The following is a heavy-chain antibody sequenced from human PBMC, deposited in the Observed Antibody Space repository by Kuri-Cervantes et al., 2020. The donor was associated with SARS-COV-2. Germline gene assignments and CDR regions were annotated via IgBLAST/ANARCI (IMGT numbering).Heavy chain of an antibody. D-gene: IGHD3-16*01. J-gene: IGHJ4*02. V-gene: IGHV4-61*01. CDR2: IYDDGTT. CDR1: GTSLRGGPNS. Sequence: SETLSLTCTVSGTSLRGGPNSWNWIRQSPGKGLEWIGYIYDDGTTSYKPSLRSRLTISLDTSKNQFSLKLISVIPADSAVYFCATGLDYGSTLFDFWGQGTLVTVSS. CDR3: ATGLDYGSTLFDF.